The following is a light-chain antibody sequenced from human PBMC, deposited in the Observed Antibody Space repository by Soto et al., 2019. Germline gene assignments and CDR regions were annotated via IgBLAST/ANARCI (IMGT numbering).Light chain of an antibody. CDR1: SSDVGSYNL. CDR2: GVN. Sequence: QSALTQPASVSGSPGQSITISCTGTSSDVGSYNLVSWYQQHPGKAPKLMIYGVNKRPSGVSNRFSGSKSGNTASLTISGLQAGDGVDYYCCSYAGISTFYVFGTGTKVT. CDR3: CSYAGISTFYV. V-gene: IGLV2-23*02. J-gene: IGLJ1*01.